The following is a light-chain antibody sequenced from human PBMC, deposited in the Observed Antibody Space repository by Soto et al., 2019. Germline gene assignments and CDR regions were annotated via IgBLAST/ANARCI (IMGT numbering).Light chain of an antibody. J-gene: IGKJ4*01. CDR1: QLISHW. CDR2: VAS. V-gene: IGKV1-12*01. CDR3: QQTHSFPLT. Sequence: DIQMTQSPSSVSTSVGDTVTITCRASQLISHWLAWYQQKPGQAPKLLIYVASTLQSGVPSRFSGSGSGTNFTLTISSLQPEDFATYYCQQTHSFPLTFGGGTRVELK.